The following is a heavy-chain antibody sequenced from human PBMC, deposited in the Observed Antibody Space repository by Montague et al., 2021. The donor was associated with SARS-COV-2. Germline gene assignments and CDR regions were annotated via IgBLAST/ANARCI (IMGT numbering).Heavy chain of an antibody. Sequence: SLRLSCAAPGFTFSSYAMHWVRQAPGKGLEWVAVISYDGSNKYYVDSVKGRFTISRDNSKNTLYLQMNSLRPEDTAVYYCARPRGWYSSYFDYWGQGTLVTVSS. V-gene: IGHV3-30*04. CDR2: ISYDGSNK. CDR1: GFTFSSYA. CDR3: ARPRGWYSSYFDY. D-gene: IGHD6-13*01. J-gene: IGHJ4*02.